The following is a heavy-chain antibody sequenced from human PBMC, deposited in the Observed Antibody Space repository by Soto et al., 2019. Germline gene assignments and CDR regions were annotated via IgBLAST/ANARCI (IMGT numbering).Heavy chain of an antibody. V-gene: IGHV3-7*03. D-gene: IGHD4-17*01. CDR1: GFTFSSYW. CDR2: IKQDGSEK. Sequence: EVQLVESGGGLVQPGGSLRLSCAASGFTFSSYWMSWVRQAPGKGLEWVANIKQDGSEKYYVDSVKGRFTISRDNAKNSLYLQMNSLRAEDTAVYYCARWDDYGDYRYGMDVWGQGTTVTVSS. J-gene: IGHJ6*02. CDR3: ARWDDYGDYRYGMDV.